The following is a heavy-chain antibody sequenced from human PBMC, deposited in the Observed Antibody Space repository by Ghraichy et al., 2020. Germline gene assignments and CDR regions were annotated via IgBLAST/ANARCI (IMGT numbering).Heavy chain of an antibody. J-gene: IGHJ4*02. D-gene: IGHD5-12*01. CDR1: GGSVSSGDFY. Sequence: SETLSLTCTVSGGSVSSGDFYWSWIRQPPGKGLEWIGYIYYSGSTYYNPSLRSRLTISIDTFNNHFSLKLSSVTAADTAVYYCARNRGYDDRDPDYFDYWGQGTLVTVSS. CDR2: IYYSGST. V-gene: IGHV4-30-4*01. CDR3: ARNRGYDDRDPDYFDY.